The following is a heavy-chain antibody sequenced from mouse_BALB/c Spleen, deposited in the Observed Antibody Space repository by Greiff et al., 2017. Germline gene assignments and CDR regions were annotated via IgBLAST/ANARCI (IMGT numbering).Heavy chain of an antibody. D-gene: IGHD2-4*01. CDR1: GFTFSDYY. J-gene: IGHJ2*01. CDR3: ARGSTMITMDYFDY. V-gene: IGHV5-4*02. Sequence: EVKLMESGGGLVKPGGSLKLSCAASGFTFSDYYMYWVRQTPEKRLEWVATISDGGSYTYYPDSVKGRFTISRDNAKNNLYLQMSSLKSEDTAMYYCARGSTMITMDYFDYWGQGTTLTVSS. CDR2: ISDGGSYT.